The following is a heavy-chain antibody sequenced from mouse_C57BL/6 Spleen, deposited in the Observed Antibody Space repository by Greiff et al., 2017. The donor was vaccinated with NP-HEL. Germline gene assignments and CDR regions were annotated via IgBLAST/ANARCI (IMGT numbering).Heavy chain of an antibody. CDR2: IDPGDGET. D-gene: IGHD1-1*01. Sequence: EVQLQQSGAELVKPGASVKLSCTASGFNIKDYYMHWVKQRTEQGLEWIGRIDPGDGETKYAPKFQGTATITADTSSTTAYLQLSSLTSEDTAVYYCAPNYDGSSPWFAYGVQGSLVTVSA. J-gene: IGHJ3*01. CDR3: APNYDGSSPWFAY. V-gene: IGHV14-2*01. CDR1: GFNIKDYY.